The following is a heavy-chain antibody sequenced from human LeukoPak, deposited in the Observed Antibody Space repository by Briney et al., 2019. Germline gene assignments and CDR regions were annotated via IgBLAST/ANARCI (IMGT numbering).Heavy chain of an antibody. CDR1: GYTFTSYY. V-gene: IGHV1-46*01. CDR3: ARGGDCGGDCPNPYFDY. CDR2: INPSGGST. D-gene: IGHD2-21*02. Sequence: GASVKVSCKASGYTFTSYYMHWVRQAPGQGLEWMGIINPSGGSTSYAQKFQGRVTMTRDMSTSTVYMELSSLRSEDTAVYYCARGGDCGGDCPNPYFDYWGQGTLVTVSS. J-gene: IGHJ4*02.